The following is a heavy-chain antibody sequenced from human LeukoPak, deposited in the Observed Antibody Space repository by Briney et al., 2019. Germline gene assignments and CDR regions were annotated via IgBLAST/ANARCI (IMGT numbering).Heavy chain of an antibody. D-gene: IGHD4-23*01. CDR3: ARGRPHGNDY. CDR1: GFTFSSYW. Sequence: GGSLRLSCTASGFTFSSYWMNWVRQAPGEGLVWVSRIASDGSSTTYADSVKGRFSISRDNAKNTLYLQMNSLRVEDTAVYYCARGRPHGNDYWGQGTLVTVSS. J-gene: IGHJ4*02. V-gene: IGHV3-74*01. CDR2: IASDGSST.